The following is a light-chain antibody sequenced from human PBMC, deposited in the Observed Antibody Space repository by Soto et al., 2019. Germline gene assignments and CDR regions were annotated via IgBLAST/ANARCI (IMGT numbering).Light chain of an antibody. CDR3: AAWDGSLNVYV. CDR2: TNN. V-gene: IGLV1-44*01. J-gene: IGLJ1*01. Sequence: QSVLTQPPSASGTPGQRVTISCSASSSSIGSNSVNWYQQLPRTAPKVLIYTNNQRPSGVPDRFSGSKSGTSASLAISGLQSEDEADYYCAAWDGSLNVYVFGTGTKVTVL. CDR1: SSSIGSNS.